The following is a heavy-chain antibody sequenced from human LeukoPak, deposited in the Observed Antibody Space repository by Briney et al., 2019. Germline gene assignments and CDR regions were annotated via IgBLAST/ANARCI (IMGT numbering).Heavy chain of an antibody. V-gene: IGHV3-11*01. Sequence: PGGSLRRSCAASGFTFSDFYMFWIRQAPGKGLEWVSYISASGNTMYYGDSVKGRFTISRDNAKNSLYLQMNSLRAEDTAVYYCARDGSGSYDQWGQGTLVTVSS. CDR2: ISASGNTM. D-gene: IGHD3-10*01. J-gene: IGHJ4*02. CDR1: GFTFSDFY. CDR3: ARDGSGSYDQ.